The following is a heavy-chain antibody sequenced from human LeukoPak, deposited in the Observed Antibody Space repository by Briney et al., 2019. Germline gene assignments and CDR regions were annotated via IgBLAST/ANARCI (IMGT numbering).Heavy chain of an antibody. CDR2: IYPGDSDT. V-gene: IGHV5-51*01. CDR3: ARHRTTYYYDSSGYPTSYYYYGMDV. J-gene: IGHJ6*02. D-gene: IGHD3-22*01. Sequence: GESLKISCKGSGYSFTSYWIGWVRQMSGKGLEWMGIIYPGDSDTRYSPSFQGQVTISADKSISTAYLQWSSLKASDTAMYYCARHRTTYYYDSSGYPTSYYYYGMDVWGQGTTVTVSS. CDR1: GYSFTSYW.